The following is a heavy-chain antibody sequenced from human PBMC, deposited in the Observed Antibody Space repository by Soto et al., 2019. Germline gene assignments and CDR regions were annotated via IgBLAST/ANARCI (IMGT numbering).Heavy chain of an antibody. J-gene: IGHJ4*02. D-gene: IGHD3-10*01. Sequence: EVQLVESGGGLVQPGGSLRLSCAVSGFIVSDHYMDWVRQAPGKGLEWVGRSRNKAKSYTTEYAASVKGRFTISRDDSKNSLYLQMNSLKTEDTAVYFCARDLAGASGGYYFDQWGQGTLVTVSS. V-gene: IGHV3-72*01. CDR3: ARDLAGASGGYYFDQ. CDR1: GFIVSDHY. CDR2: SRNKAKSYTT.